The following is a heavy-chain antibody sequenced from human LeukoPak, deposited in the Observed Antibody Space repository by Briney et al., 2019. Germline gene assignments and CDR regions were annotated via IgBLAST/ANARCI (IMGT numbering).Heavy chain of an antibody. CDR1: GYTFTGYY. J-gene: IGHJ5*02. CDR3: ARQRIAARPRWFDP. V-gene: IGHV1-2*02. Sequence: GASVKVSCKASGYTFTGYYMHWVRQAPGQGLEWMGWINPNSGGTNYAQKFQGRVTMTRDTSISTAYMELSRLRSDDTAVYYCARQRIAARPRWFDPWGQGTLVTVSS. CDR2: INPNSGGT. D-gene: IGHD6-6*01.